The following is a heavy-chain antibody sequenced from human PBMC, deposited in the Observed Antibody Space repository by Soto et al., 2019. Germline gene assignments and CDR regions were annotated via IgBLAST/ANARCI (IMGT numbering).Heavy chain of an antibody. CDR1: GFTFSTYW. Sequence: EVQLVESGGGLVQPGGSLRLSCVGSGFTFSTYWMHWVRQAPGKGLVWVSRINSDGSTTHYADSVKGRFTISRDNAKNKLYRQMNSLRAKDTAVYYCARDAYYDMGVWGRGTTVTVSS. J-gene: IGHJ6*02. CDR3: ARDAYYDMGV. V-gene: IGHV3-74*01. CDR2: INSDGSTT.